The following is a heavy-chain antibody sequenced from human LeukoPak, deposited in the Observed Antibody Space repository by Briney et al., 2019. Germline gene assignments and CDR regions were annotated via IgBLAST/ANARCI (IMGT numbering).Heavy chain of an antibody. V-gene: IGHV1-18*01. J-gene: IGHJ4*02. CDR1: GYIFPRYG. CDR3: ARGTALNDYGDSSDD. Sequence: ASVKVSCQASGYIFPRYGISWVRQPPAQGLEWMGWNSAYNGNTNYALKLQGRVTMTTHTSTSTADMELRSLRSDDTAVYYCARGTALNDYGDSSDDWGQGTLVTVSS. CDR2: NSAYNGNT. D-gene: IGHD4-17*01.